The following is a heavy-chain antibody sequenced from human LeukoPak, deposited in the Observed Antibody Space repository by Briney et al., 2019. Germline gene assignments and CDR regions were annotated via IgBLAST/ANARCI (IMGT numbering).Heavy chain of an antibody. V-gene: IGHV4-59*12. J-gene: IGHJ6*02. Sequence: SETLSLTCTVSGGSLSSYYWSWIRQPPGKGLEWIGYVYYSGSTNYNPSLKSRVAISIDTSKNQFSLKLSSVTAADTTMYYCARAAPSYYGSGSLGSYYYGMDVWGQGTTVTVSS. CDR3: ARAAPSYYGSGSLGSYYYGMDV. D-gene: IGHD3-10*01. CDR2: VYYSGST. CDR1: GGSLSSYY.